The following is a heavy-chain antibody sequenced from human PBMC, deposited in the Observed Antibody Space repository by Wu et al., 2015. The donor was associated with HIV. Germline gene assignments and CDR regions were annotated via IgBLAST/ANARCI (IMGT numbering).Heavy chain of an antibody. Sequence: QVQLVQSGAEVKKPGASVKVSCKASGYTFTGYYMHWVRQAPGQGLEWMGWINPNSGGTIYAQKFQGRVTMTEDTSTDTAYMELSSLRSEDTAVYYCATKYGSGSGIDYWGQGTLVTVSS. CDR3: ATKYGSGSGIDY. D-gene: IGHD3-10*01. J-gene: IGHJ4*02. CDR2: INPNSGGT. V-gene: IGHV1-2*02. CDR1: GYTFTGYY.